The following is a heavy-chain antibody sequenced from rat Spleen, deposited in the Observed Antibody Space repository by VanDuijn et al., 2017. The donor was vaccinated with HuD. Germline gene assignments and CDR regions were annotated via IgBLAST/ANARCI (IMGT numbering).Heavy chain of an antibody. CDR3: ATQHYYEGYYRDY. V-gene: IGHV2S61*01. CDR1: GFSLTNNG. D-gene: IGHD1-12*03. J-gene: IGHJ2*01. Sequence: QVQLKESGPGLVQPSQTLSLTCTVSGFSLTNNGVSWVRQPPGKGLEWMGVIWGNGNTNYKSPLKSRLSISKDTSKSQVFLKVNNLQTEDTAMYFCATQHYYEGYYRDYWGQGVMVTVSS. CDR2: IWGNGNT.